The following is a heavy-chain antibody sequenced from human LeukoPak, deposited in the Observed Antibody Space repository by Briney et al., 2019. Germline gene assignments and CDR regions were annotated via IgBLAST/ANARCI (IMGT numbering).Heavy chain of an antibody. J-gene: IGHJ6*03. Sequence: RSSETLSLTCAVYGGSFSGYYWSWIRQPPGKGLEWIGEINHSGSTNYNPSFKSRVTISLDTPKNQFSLKLSSVTAANTAVYYCARVVAVAGSGLFVPYYYYYMDVWGKGTTVTVPS. CDR2: INHSGST. CDR3: ARVVAVAGSGLFVPYYYYYMDV. V-gene: IGHV4-34*01. CDR1: GGSFSGYY. D-gene: IGHD6-19*01.